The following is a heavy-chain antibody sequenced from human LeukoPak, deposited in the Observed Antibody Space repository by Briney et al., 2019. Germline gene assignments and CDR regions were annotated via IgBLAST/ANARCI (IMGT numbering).Heavy chain of an antibody. CDR2: IIPILGIA. V-gene: IGHV1-69*02. D-gene: IGHD2-2*02. J-gene: IGHJ6*03. CDR1: RGTFISYT. CDR3: ARAWVVVPAAIDYYYIDV. Sequence: SVKVSCKASRGTFISYTISWVRQAPGQGLEWMGRIIPILGIANYAQKFQGRVTITADKSTSTAYMELSSLRSEDTAVYYCARAWVVVPAAIDYYYIDVWGKGTTVTVSS.